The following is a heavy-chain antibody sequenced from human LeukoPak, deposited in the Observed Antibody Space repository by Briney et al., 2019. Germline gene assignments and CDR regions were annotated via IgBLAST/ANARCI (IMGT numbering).Heavy chain of an antibody. Sequence: SSETLSLTCTVSGVSISSGSYYWRWIRQPAGKGLEWIGRIYTSGSTNYNPSLKSRVTISVDTSKNQFSLKLSSVTAADTAVYYCARSIMDTAMVADFDYWGQGTLVTVSS. V-gene: IGHV4-61*02. J-gene: IGHJ4*02. CDR2: IYTSGST. CDR1: GVSISSGSYY. D-gene: IGHD5-18*01. CDR3: ARSIMDTAMVADFDY.